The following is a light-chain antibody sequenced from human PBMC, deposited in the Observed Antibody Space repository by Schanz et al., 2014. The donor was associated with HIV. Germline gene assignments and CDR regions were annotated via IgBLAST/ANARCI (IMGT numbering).Light chain of an antibody. J-gene: IGKJ1*01. Sequence: DIQMTQSPSSLSASVGDRVTITCRASQSISNYLNWYQQKAGKAPKLLIYAASSLQSGVPSRFSGSGSGTDFTLTFSSLQPEDFATYYCQQSYSTPRTFGQGTKVEIK. CDR2: AAS. V-gene: IGKV1-39*01. CDR3: QQSYSTPRT. CDR1: QSISNY.